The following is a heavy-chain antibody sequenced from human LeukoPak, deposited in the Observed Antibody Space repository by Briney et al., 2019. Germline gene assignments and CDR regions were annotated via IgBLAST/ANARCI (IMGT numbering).Heavy chain of an antibody. CDR2: ISGSGGSA. J-gene: IGHJ4*02. D-gene: IGHD1-14*01. V-gene: IGHV3-23*01. CDR3: AKESRARGTYYFDY. CDR1: GFTFSTYA. Sequence: GGSLRLSCAASGFTFSTYAMSWVRQAPGKGLEWVSGISGSGGSAYYADSVKGRFTISRDISKNTLYLQMNSLRAEDTAVYYCAKESRARGTYYFDYWGQGTLVTLSS.